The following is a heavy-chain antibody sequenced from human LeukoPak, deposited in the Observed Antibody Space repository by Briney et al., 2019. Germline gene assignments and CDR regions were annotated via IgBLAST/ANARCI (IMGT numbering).Heavy chain of an antibody. V-gene: IGHV4-59*12. Sequence: SETLSLTCTVSGGSISSYYWSWIRQPPGKGLEWIGYIYYSGTTNYNPSLKSRVTISVDTSKNQFSLKLSSVTAADTAVYYCASRLYYYDSSGYRSPAHWGQGTLVTVSS. D-gene: IGHD3-22*01. J-gene: IGHJ4*02. CDR2: IYYSGTT. CDR1: GGSISSYY. CDR3: ASRLYYYDSSGYRSPAH.